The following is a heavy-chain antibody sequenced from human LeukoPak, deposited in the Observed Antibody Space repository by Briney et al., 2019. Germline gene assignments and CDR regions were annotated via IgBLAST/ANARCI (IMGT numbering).Heavy chain of an antibody. J-gene: IGHJ4*02. CDR1: GFSLSDYG. D-gene: IGHD2-2*01. CDR2: ITMDSVR. Sequence: GGSLRLSCSASGFSLSDYGMSWVRQAPGKGLEGISYITMDSVRFYADSVKGRFTISRDNDKNSVYLQMNSLRDDDTAVYYCTRGRYQFLGPNDHWGQGSLVTVSS. V-gene: IGHV3-48*02. CDR3: TRGRYQFLGPNDH.